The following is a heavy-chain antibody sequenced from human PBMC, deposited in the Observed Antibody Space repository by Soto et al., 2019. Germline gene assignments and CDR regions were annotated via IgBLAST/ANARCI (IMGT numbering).Heavy chain of an antibody. CDR3: VGLPAGEGSWIDP. CDR2: IFYSGNT. D-gene: IGHD2-2*01. CDR1: GGSISSYY. J-gene: IGHJ5*02. Sequence: QVQLQESGPGLVKPSETLSLTCTVSGGSISSYYWSWIRQPPGKGLEWIGYIFYSGNTNYDPSLKSRVTLSLDTSKDQFSLKVSSVTAVDTAVYYCVGLPAGEGSWIDPWGQGTLVTVSS. V-gene: IGHV4-59*01.